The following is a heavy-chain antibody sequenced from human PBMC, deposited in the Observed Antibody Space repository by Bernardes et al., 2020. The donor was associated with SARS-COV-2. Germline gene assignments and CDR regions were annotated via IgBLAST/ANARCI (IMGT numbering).Heavy chain of an antibody. CDR1: GGSISSYY. Sequence: SETLSLTCTVSGGSISSYYWSWIRQPPGKGLEWIGYIYYSGSTNYNPSLKSRVTISVDTSKNQFSLKLSSVTAADTAVYYCARGLASSGWGRRTFDYWGQGTLVTVSS. CDR2: IYYSGST. CDR3: ARGLASSGWGRRTFDY. J-gene: IGHJ4*02. V-gene: IGHV4-59*08. D-gene: IGHD6-19*01.